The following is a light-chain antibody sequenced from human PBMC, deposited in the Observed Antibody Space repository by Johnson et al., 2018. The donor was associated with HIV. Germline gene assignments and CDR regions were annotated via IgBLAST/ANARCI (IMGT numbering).Light chain of an antibody. CDR2: DND. V-gene: IGLV1-51*01. CDR3: ATWDSSLNPHYV. CDR1: SSNIGNIY. Sequence: QSVLTQPPSVSAAPGQKVTISCSGSSSNIGNIYVSWYQQLPGTAPKLLIYDNDKRPSGIPDRFSASKSGTSATLGITGLQTGDEADYYCATWDSSLNPHYVFGPGTKVTVL. J-gene: IGLJ1*01.